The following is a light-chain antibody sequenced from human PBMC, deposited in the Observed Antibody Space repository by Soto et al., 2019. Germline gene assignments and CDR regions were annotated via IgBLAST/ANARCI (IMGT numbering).Light chain of an antibody. CDR2: KAS. Sequence: DIQMTHSPSTLSXXXGXXVXIXCRASQTISSWLAWYQQKPGKAPKLLIYKASTLKSGVPSRFSGSGSGTEFTLTISSLQPDDFATYYCQHYNSYSEAFGQGTKVDIK. CDR3: QHYNSYSEA. J-gene: IGKJ1*01. V-gene: IGKV1-5*03. CDR1: QTISSW.